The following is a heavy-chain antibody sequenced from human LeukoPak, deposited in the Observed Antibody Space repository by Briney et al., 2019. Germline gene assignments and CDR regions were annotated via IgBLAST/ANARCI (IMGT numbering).Heavy chain of an antibody. V-gene: IGHV3-48*01. D-gene: IGHD1-26*01. CDR3: AREAVGAIGWFDP. J-gene: IGHJ5*02. CDR1: GFTFSSYG. Sequence: GGTLRLSCAASGFTFSSYGMSWVRQAPGKGLEWISYISFSSNTIYYVDSVKGRFTISRDNAKNSLYLQMNSLRAEDTAVYYCAREAVGAIGWFDPWGQGTLVTVSS. CDR2: ISFSSNTI.